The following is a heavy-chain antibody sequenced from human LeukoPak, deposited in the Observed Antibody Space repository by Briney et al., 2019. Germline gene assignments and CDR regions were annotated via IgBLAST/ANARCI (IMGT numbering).Heavy chain of an antibody. D-gene: IGHD3-10*01. V-gene: IGHV4-34*01. CDR1: GGSFSGYY. CDR2: INHSGST. J-gene: IGHJ6*02. CDR3: ARGYGRIPNYYYYYGMDV. Sequence: SETLSLTCAVYGGSFSGYYWSWIRQPPGKGLEWIGEINHSGSTNYNPSLKSRVTISVDTSKNQFSLELSSVTAADTAVYYCARGYGRIPNYYYYYGMDVWGQGTTVTVSS.